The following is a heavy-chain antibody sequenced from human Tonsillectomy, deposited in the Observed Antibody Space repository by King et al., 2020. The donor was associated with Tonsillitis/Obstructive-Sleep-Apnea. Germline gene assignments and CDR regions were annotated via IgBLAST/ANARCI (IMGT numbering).Heavy chain of an antibody. V-gene: IGHV4-59*02. CDR3: ARKVANGPIDY. CDR1: GGSVNNYY. D-gene: IGHD4/OR15-4a*01. J-gene: IGHJ4*02. Sequence: QLQESGPRLVKPSETLSLTCTVSGGSVNNYYWSLIWQPPGEELEWDGYVHDTGSTFYNHSLESRVTMSIDTSKNQFSLRLIYVTAADTAVYYCARKVANGPIDYWGQGILVTVSS. CDR2: VHDTGST.